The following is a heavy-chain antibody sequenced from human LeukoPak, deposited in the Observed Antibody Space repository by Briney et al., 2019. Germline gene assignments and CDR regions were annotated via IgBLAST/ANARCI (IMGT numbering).Heavy chain of an antibody. Sequence: GGSLRLSCAASGFTFSSYGMSWVRQAPGKGLEWVSAISGSGGSTYYADSVKGRFTISRDNSKNTLYLQMNSLRAEDTAVYYCARGPLFAYSFDYWGQGTLVTVSS. CDR2: ISGSGGST. CDR1: GFTFSSYG. D-gene: IGHD2-21*01. CDR3: ARGPLFAYSFDY. J-gene: IGHJ4*02. V-gene: IGHV3-23*01.